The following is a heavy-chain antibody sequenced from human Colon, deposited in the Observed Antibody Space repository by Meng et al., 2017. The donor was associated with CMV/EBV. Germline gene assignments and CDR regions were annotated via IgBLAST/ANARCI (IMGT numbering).Heavy chain of an antibody. CDR1: GFTFSDYY. D-gene: IGHD3-16*01. CDR3: VRGGFGVIMHFDY. V-gene: IGHV3-11*04. J-gene: IGHJ4*02. Sequence: GGSLRLSCATSGFTFSDYYMSWIRQTPGKGLEWLAYISTTSNTIYHADSVRGRFTISRDNANKSLYLQMNSLRAEDAAVYYCVRGGFGVIMHFDYWGQGILVTVSS. CDR2: ISTTSNTI.